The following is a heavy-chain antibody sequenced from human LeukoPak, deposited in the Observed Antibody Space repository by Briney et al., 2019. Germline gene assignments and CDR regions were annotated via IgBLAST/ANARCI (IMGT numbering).Heavy chain of an antibody. CDR2: IIPIFGTA. V-gene: IGHV1-69*05. CDR1: GGTFSSYA. D-gene: IGHD2-8*01. CDR3: ARTPSLMVYAIFDY. Sequence: ASVKVSCKASGGTFSSYAISWVRQAPGQGLEWMGGIIPIFGTANYAQKFQGRVTITTDESTSTAHMELSSLRSEDTAVYYCARTPSLMVYAIFDYWGQGTLVTVSS. J-gene: IGHJ4*02.